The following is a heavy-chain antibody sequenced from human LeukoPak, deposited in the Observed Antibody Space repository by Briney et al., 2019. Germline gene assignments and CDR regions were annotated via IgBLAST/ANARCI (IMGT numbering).Heavy chain of an antibody. J-gene: IGHJ6*02. Sequence: ASVKVSCEASGYTFTSYGISWVRQAPGQGLEWMGWISAYNGNTNYAQKLQGRVTMTTDTSTSTAYMELRSLRSDDTAVYYCARPAYYYDSSGYLVDLDYYYYGMDVWGQGTTVTVSS. V-gene: IGHV1-18*01. CDR3: ARPAYYYDSSGYLVDLDYYYYGMDV. CDR1: GYTFTSYG. CDR2: ISAYNGNT. D-gene: IGHD3-22*01.